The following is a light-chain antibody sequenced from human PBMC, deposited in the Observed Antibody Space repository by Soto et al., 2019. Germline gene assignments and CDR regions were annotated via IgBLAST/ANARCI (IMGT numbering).Light chain of an antibody. CDR3: GSWDGSLNTYV. Sequence: QSVLTQPPSVSAAPGQKVTISCSGGSSNIGNYYVSWYQQLPGVAPKLLIFASDKRPSGIPDRFSGSQSGASGTLDITGLQTGVEADYYCGSWDGSLNTYVFGPGTKLTVL. CDR1: SSNIGNYY. V-gene: IGLV1-51*01. CDR2: ASD. J-gene: IGLJ1*01.